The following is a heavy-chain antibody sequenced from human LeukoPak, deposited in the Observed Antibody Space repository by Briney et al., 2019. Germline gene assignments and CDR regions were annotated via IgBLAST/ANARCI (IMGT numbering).Heavy chain of an antibody. Sequence: SETLSLTCTVSGGSISSSRYYWGWIRQPPGKGLEWIGSIYYSGSTYYNPSLKSRVTISVDTSKNQFSLKLSSVTAADTAVYYCARQDHFWSGFAFDIWGQGTMVTVSS. D-gene: IGHD3-3*01. CDR1: GGSISSSRYY. J-gene: IGHJ3*02. V-gene: IGHV4-39*01. CDR2: IYYSGST. CDR3: ARQDHFWSGFAFDI.